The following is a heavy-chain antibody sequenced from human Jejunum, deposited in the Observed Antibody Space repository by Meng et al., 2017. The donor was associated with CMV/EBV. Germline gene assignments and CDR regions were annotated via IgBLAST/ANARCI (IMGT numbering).Heavy chain of an antibody. CDR1: GFTFRPYG. CDR2: IREDGSRK. D-gene: IGHD3-16*01. Sequence: SCSASGFTFRPYGMHWVRQVSGKGLEWVAFIREDGSRKFYAASVKGRFTISRDNAKNSLFLHMNGLTAEDTGVYYCASYVYWGQGTRVTVSS. V-gene: IGHV3-30*02. J-gene: IGHJ4*02. CDR3: ASYVY.